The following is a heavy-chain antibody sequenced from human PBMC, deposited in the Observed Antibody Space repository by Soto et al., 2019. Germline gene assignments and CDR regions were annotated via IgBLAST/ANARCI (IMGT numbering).Heavy chain of an antibody. V-gene: IGHV3-23*01. CDR3: ANTDSDAYYFDY. Sequence: EVQLLESGGGLVQPGGSLRLSCAASGFTFSSYAMSWVRQAPGKGLEWVSAISGSGGSTYYADSVKGRFTISRDNSKNTLYLQMNSRRAEDTAVYYCANTDSDAYYFDYWGQGTLVTVSS. CDR1: GFTFSSYA. D-gene: IGHD1-26*01. CDR2: ISGSGGST. J-gene: IGHJ4*02.